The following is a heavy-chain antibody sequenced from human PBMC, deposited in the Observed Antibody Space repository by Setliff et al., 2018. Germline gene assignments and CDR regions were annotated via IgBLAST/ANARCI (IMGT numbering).Heavy chain of an antibody. CDR3: VKGYCSGGSCYLGAFDI. D-gene: IGHD2-15*01. V-gene: IGHV3-64D*09. J-gene: IGHJ3*02. Sequence: GGSLRLSCAASGFTFDDYGMSWVRQAPGKGLEYVSAISSNGGSTYYADSVKGRFTISRDNSKNTLYLQMSSLRAEDTAVYYCVKGYCSGGSCYLGAFDIWGQGTMVTVSS. CDR2: ISSNGGST. CDR1: GFTFDDYG.